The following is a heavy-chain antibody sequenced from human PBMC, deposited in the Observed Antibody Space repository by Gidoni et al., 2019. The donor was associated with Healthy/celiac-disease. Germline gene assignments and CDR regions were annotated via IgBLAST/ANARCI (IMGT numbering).Heavy chain of an antibody. V-gene: IGHV3-21*01. CDR2: ISSSSSYI. Sequence: EVQLVASGGGLVKPGGSLSPSCAASGFTFSSYSMNWVRQAPGKGLEWVSSISSSSSYIYYADSVKGRFTISRDNAKNSLYLQMNSLRAEDTAVYYCARDQLMITFGGVISDYWGQGTLVTVSS. D-gene: IGHD3-16*02. CDR1: GFTFSSYS. CDR3: ARDQLMITFGGVISDY. J-gene: IGHJ4*02.